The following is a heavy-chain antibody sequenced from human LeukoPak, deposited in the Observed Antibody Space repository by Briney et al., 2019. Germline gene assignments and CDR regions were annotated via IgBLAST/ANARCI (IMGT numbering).Heavy chain of an antibody. D-gene: IGHD6-13*01. J-gene: IGHJ6*03. Sequence: SETLSLTCTVSGYSISSYSWSWTRQPPGKGLEWIGYISSSGSTNYNPSLKSRVTMSVDTSKNQLSLKLSSVTAADTAVYYCARDQASYSSSWYIAGYYYYMDVWGKGTTVTISS. CDR1: GYSISSYS. V-gene: IGHV4-59*12. CDR3: ARDQASYSSSWYIAGYYYYMDV. CDR2: ISSSGST.